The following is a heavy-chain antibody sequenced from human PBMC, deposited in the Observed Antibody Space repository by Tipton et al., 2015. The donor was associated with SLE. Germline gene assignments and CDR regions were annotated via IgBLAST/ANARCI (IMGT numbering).Heavy chain of an antibody. J-gene: IGHJ4*02. Sequence: SLRLSCAASGFTFDDYAMHWVRQAPGKGLEWVSGISSSSSYIYYADSMKGRLTVSRDNAMNSLYLQMNSLRAEDTAVYYCATGNSGSLPWTSAASCWGQGTLVTVSS. CDR2: ISSSSSYI. CDR3: ATGNSGSLPWTSAASC. CDR1: GFTFDDYA. V-gene: IGHV3-9*01. D-gene: IGHD1-26*01.